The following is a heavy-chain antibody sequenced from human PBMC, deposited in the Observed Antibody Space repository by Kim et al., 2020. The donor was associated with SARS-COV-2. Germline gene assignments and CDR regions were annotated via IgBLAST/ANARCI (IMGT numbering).Heavy chain of an antibody. V-gene: IGHV3-30-3*01. CDR2: ISYDGSNK. CDR1: GFTFSSYA. Sequence: GGSLRLSCAASGFTFSSYAMHWVRQAPGKGLEWVAVISYDGSNKYYADSVKGRFTISRDNSKNTLYLQMNSLRAEDTAVYYCARGYCSSTSCYNSYYYYG. D-gene: IGHD2-2*02. J-gene: IGHJ6*01. CDR3: ARGYCSSTSCYNSYYYYG.